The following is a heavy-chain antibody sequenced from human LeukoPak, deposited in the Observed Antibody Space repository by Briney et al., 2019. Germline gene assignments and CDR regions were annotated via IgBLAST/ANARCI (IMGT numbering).Heavy chain of an antibody. Sequence: SETLSLTCTVSGGSISGYYWSWSRQPPGKGVEWIGNLYYMRGAWYKSSLKSRVTTSVDTSRNEFSLKLSSVTAADTAVYYCARVLGRGSSGWYPRGAFDIWGQGTMVTVSS. CDR3: ARVLGRGSSGWYPRGAFDI. V-gene: IGHV4-59*01. CDR1: GGSISGYY. J-gene: IGHJ3*02. CDR2: LYYMRGA. D-gene: IGHD6-19*01.